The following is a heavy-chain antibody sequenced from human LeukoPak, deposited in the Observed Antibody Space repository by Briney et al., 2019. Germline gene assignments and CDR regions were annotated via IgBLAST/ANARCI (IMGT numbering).Heavy chain of an antibody. CDR1: GFTFSSYE. V-gene: IGHV3-21*01. Sequence: GGSLRLSCAASGFTFSSYEMNWVRQAPGKGLEWVSSISSSSSYIYYADSVKGRFTISRDNAKNSLYLQMNSLRAEDTAVYYCARDPRGQNAFDIWGQGTMVTVSS. J-gene: IGHJ3*02. D-gene: IGHD3-16*01. CDR2: ISSSSSYI. CDR3: ARDPRGQNAFDI.